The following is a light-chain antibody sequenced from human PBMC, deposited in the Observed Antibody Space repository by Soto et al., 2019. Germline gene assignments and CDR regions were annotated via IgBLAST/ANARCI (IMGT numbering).Light chain of an antibody. CDR1: QSVSSN. Sequence: EIVMTQSPATLSVSPGERATLSCRASQSVSSNLAWYQQKPGQAPRLLIHGASTRATGIPARFSGSGTGTEFTLTISSLQSEDFAVYYCQQYNKWPLSFGQGTKVDI. J-gene: IGKJ1*01. CDR2: GAS. V-gene: IGKV3D-15*01. CDR3: QQYNKWPLS.